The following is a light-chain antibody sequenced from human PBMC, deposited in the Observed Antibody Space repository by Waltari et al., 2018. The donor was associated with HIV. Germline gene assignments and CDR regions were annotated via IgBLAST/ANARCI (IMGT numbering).Light chain of an antibody. CDR1: QAIGQS. CDR2: VAS. CDR3: QHYNFLLT. Sequence: DVHMTQSPASLSASVGDRVTISCQANQAIGQSLNWYHQKTGKAPKLLIYVASNLEKGVPPRINGSGSGTEFTFSIDPLQPEDVGTYYCQHYNFLLTFGGGTKV. J-gene: IGKJ4*01. V-gene: IGKV1-33*01.